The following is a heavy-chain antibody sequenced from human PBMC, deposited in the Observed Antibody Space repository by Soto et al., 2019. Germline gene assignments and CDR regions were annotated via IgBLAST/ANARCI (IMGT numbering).Heavy chain of an antibody. CDR2: IVVGSGNT. J-gene: IGHJ4*02. V-gene: IGHV1-58*01. D-gene: IGHD3-22*01. Sequence: SSVKVSCKASGFTFTSSAVQWVRQARGQRLEWIGWIVVGSGNTNYAQKFQERVTITRDMSTSTAYMELSSLRSEDTAVYYCAEDSIDYYYDSSGFYWGQGTLVIVSS. CDR1: GFTFTSSA. CDR3: AEDSIDYYYDSSGFY.